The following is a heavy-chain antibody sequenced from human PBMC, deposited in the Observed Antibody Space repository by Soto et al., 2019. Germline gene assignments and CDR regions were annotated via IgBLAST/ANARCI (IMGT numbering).Heavy chain of an antibody. CDR2: INHSGST. V-gene: IGHV4-34*01. CDR1: GGSFSGYY. D-gene: IGHD3-9*01. Sequence: SETLSLTCAVYGGSFSGYYWSWIRQPPGKGLEWIGEINHSGSTNYNPSLKSRVTISVDTSKNQFSLKLSSVTAADTAVYYCARVNGERYDILTVDRSRYMDVWGKGTTVTVSS. J-gene: IGHJ6*03. CDR3: ARVNGERYDILTVDRSRYMDV.